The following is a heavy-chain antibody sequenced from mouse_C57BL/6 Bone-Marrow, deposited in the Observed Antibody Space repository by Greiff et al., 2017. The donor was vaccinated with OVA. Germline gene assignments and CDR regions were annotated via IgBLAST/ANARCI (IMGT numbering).Heavy chain of an antibody. CDR1: GYAFSSYW. J-gene: IGHJ1*03. D-gene: IGHD1-2*01. Sequence: LVESGAELVKPGASVKISCKASGYAFSSYWMNWVKQRPGKGLEWIGQIYPGDGDTNYNGKFKGKATLTADKSSSTAYMQLSSLTSEDSAVYFCARSELLRQWYFDVWGTGTTVTVSS. CDR2: IYPGDGDT. V-gene: IGHV1-80*01. CDR3: ARSELLRQWYFDV.